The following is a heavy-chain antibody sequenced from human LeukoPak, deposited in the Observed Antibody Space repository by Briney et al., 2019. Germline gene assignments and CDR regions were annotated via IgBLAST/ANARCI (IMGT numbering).Heavy chain of an antibody. D-gene: IGHD1-26*01. V-gene: IGHV3-23*01. J-gene: IGHJ4*02. CDR2: ISDSDGST. CDR3: VKDAIGSHFDF. Sequence: GGSLRLSRAAAGITFSSYTMSCVRQAPGQGLEWVSAISDSDGSTNYADSVKGRLAISRDNSKNTLYLQMNSLRAEETAVYYCVKDAIGSHFDFWGQGTLVTVSS. CDR1: GITFSSYT.